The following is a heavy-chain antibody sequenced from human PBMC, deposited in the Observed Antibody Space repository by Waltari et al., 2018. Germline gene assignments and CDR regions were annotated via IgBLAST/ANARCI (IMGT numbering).Heavy chain of an antibody. CDR1: GYSISSGYY. Sequence: QVQLQESGPGLVKPSETLSLTCAVSGYSISSGYYWGWIRQPPGKGLEWIGSIYHSGSAYYNPSLKSRVTISVDTSKNQFSRKLSSVTAADTAVYYCASLPVGNYWGQGTLVTVSS. CDR2: IYHSGSA. D-gene: IGHD2-2*01. J-gene: IGHJ4*02. V-gene: IGHV4-38-2*01. CDR3: ASLPVGNY.